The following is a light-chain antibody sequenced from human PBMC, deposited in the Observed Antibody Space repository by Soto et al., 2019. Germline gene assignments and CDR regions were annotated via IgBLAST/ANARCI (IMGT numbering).Light chain of an antibody. V-gene: IGKV1-8*01. Sequence: AIRMTQSTSSFSASPGDRVSITCRASQPISSWLAWYQQVPGQATSLLIYPASTLQSGVPSRFSGIGSGTDFTLTISSLQPEDFATYYCQPSYSSITFGQGTRLEIK. CDR1: QPISSW. J-gene: IGKJ5*01. CDR2: PAS. CDR3: QPSYSSIT.